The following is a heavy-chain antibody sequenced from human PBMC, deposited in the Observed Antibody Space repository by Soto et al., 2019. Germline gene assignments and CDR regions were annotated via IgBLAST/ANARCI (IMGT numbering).Heavy chain of an antibody. CDR2: ISGSGGST. J-gene: IGHJ4*02. Sequence: GGALRLSCAASGSTFSSYAISWVRQAPGKGLEWVSAISGSGGSTYYADSVKGRFTISRDNSKNTLYLQMNSLGAEDTAVYYCAKGLTYYDFWSGYYILGWGQGTLVTVSS. CDR3: AKGLTYYDFWSGYYILG. D-gene: IGHD3-3*01. CDR1: GSTFSSYA. V-gene: IGHV3-23*01.